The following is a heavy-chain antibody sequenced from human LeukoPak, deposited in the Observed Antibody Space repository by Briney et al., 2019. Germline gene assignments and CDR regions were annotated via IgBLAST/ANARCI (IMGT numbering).Heavy chain of an antibody. Sequence: GASVKVSCRASGYTFASYYMHWVRQAPGQGLEWMGIINPSGGTTTYAQKFQGRVTMTRDTSTSTVYMELSSLRSEDTAVYYCARDRINPKYPDAFDIWGQGTMVTVSS. CDR2: INPSGGTT. V-gene: IGHV1-46*01. CDR3: ARDRINPKYPDAFDI. J-gene: IGHJ3*02. CDR1: GYTFASYY. D-gene: IGHD2-2*01.